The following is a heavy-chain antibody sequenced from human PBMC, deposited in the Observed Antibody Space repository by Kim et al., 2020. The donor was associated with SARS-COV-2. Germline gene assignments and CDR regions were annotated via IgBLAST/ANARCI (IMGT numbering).Heavy chain of an antibody. J-gene: IGHJ4*02. V-gene: IGHV2-5*02. Sequence: SGPTLVNPTQTLTLTCTFSGFSLSTSGVGVGWIRQPPGKALEWLALIYWDDDKRYSPSLKSRLTITKDTSKNQVVLTMTNMDPVDTATYYCAHRQDYSSSWYWAPGNFAYFDYWGQGTLVTVSS. CDR2: IYWDDDK. CDR3: AHRQDYSSSWYWAPGNFAYFDY. D-gene: IGHD6-13*01. CDR1: GFSLSTSGVG.